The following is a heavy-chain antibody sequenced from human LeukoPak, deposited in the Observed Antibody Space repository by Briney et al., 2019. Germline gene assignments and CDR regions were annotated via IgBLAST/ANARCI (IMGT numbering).Heavy chain of an antibody. V-gene: IGHV1-58*01. D-gene: IGHD6-13*01. Sequence: GASVKVSCKASGFTFTSSAVQWVRQARGQRLEWIGWIVVGSGNTNYAQKFQERVTITRDMSTSTVYMELSSLRSEDTAVYYCAATVAAAGCFDYWGQGTLVTVSS. CDR2: IVVGSGNT. CDR3: AATVAAAGCFDY. CDR1: GFTFTSSA. J-gene: IGHJ4*02.